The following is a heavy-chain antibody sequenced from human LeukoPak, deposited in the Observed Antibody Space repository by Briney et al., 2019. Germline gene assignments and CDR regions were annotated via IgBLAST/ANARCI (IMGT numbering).Heavy chain of an antibody. Sequence: GASVKVSCKVSGYTLTELSMHWVRQAPGKGLEWMGGFDPEDGETIYAQKFQGGVTMTEDTSTDTAYMELSSLRSEDTAVHYCATAVSHYYGMDVWGQGTTVTVSS. CDR3: ATAVSHYYGMDV. CDR2: FDPEDGET. V-gene: IGHV1-24*01. CDR1: GYTLTELS. J-gene: IGHJ6*02.